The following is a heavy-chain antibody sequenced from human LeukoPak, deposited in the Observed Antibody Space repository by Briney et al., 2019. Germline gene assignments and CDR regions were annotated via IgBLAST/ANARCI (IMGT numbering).Heavy chain of an antibody. Sequence: PSETLSLTCAVSGGSLSSGNWWSWVRQPPGKGLEWIGEIYHSGSTNYNPSLKSRVTISVDKSKNQFSLKLSSVTAADTAVYYCARDKMPAPVRENSGFDYWGQGTLVTVSS. J-gene: IGHJ4*02. CDR1: GGSLSSGNW. V-gene: IGHV4-4*02. CDR2: IYHSGST. CDR3: ARDKMPAPVRENSGFDY. D-gene: IGHD6-13*01.